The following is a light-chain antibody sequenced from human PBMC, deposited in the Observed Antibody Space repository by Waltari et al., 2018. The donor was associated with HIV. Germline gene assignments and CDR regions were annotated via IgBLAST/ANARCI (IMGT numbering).Light chain of an antibody. CDR1: SSDLGGFNY. V-gene: IGLV2-14*03. J-gene: IGLJ1*01. Sequence: QSALTQPASVSGSPGQSITISCTGTSSDLGGFNYVSWYQQLPGKAPKLIIYEVTDRPSGISNRFSGFKSGKTASLIISGLRTEDEADYYCSSYTTNNTLVFGTGTKVTVL. CDR2: EVT. CDR3: SSYTTNNTLV.